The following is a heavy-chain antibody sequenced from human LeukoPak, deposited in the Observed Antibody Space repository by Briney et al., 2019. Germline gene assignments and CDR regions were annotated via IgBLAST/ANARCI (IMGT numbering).Heavy chain of an antibody. Sequence: GGSLRLSCAASGFTFSSYGMYWVRQAPGKGLEWVAFTRYDGSNKYYADSVKGRFTISRDNSKNTLYLKMNSLRADDTAVYYCARDYGDYVGPSHFDYWGQGTLVTVSS. CDR1: GFTFSSYG. V-gene: IGHV3-30*02. J-gene: IGHJ4*02. D-gene: IGHD4-17*01. CDR3: ARDYGDYVGPSHFDY. CDR2: TRYDGSNK.